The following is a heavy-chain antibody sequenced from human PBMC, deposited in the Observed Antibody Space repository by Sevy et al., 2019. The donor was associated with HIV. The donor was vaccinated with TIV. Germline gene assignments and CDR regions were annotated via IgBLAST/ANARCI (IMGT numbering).Heavy chain of an antibody. CDR3: ARHCSSTSCSHAFDI. CDR2: INHSGST. J-gene: IGHJ3*02. D-gene: IGHD2-2*01. V-gene: IGHV4-34*01. CDR1: GGSFSGYY. Sequence: SETLSLTCAVYGGSFSGYYWSWIRQPPGKGLEWIGEINHSGSTNYNPSLKSGVTISVDTSKNQFSLKLSSVTAADTAVYYCARHCSSTSCSHAFDIWGQGTMVTVSS.